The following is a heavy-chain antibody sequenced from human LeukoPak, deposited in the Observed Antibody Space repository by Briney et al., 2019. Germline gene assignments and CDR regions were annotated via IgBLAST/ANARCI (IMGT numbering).Heavy chain of an antibody. J-gene: IGHJ6*02. CDR2: IYYTGST. Sequence: SETLSLTCTVSGGSITKYYWTWIRQPPGKGLEWIGHIYYTGSTNYNPSLGSRVTISVDTSQNQFSLTLRSVTAADTAVYYCARGITIFGGGMDVWGRGTTVTVS. CDR3: ARGITIFGGGMDV. D-gene: IGHD3-3*01. V-gene: IGHV4-59*12. CDR1: GGSITKYY.